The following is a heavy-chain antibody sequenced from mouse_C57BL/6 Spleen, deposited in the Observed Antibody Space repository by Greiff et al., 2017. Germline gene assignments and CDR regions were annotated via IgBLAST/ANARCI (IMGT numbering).Heavy chain of an antibody. J-gene: IGHJ2*01. CDR2: ISSGSSTI. D-gene: IGHD1-1*01. Sequence: VQLKESGGGLVKPGGSLKLSCAASGFTFSDYGMHWVRQAPEKGLEWVAYISSGSSTIYYADTVKGRFTISRDNAKNTLFLQMTSLRSEDTAMYYCARWSSPYYFDYWGQGTTLTVSA. CDR3: ARWSSPYYFDY. CDR1: GFTFSDYG. V-gene: IGHV5-17*01.